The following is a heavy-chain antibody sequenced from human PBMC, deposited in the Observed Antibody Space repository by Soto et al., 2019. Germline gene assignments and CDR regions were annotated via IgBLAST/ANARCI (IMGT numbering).Heavy chain of an antibody. CDR1: GGSIGNHH. Sequence: SETLSLTCKVSGGSIGNHHWSWIRQPPGKGLEWIGFISYTGSTNYNPSLNSRVTISVDTSKNQFSLKLTSVTAADTAVYYCTKNTNAYNFHYWGQGTLVTVYS. V-gene: IGHV4-59*11. D-gene: IGHD2-8*01. J-gene: IGHJ4*02. CDR2: ISYTGST. CDR3: TKNTNAYNFHY.